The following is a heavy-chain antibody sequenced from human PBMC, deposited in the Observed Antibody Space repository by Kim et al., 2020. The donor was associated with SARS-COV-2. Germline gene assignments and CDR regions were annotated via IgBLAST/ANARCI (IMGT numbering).Heavy chain of an antibody. D-gene: IGHD1-20*01. CDR1: GYTFTSNH. CDR2: TTPSGDST. Sequence: ASVKVSCKASGYTFTSNHMHWVRQAPGQGLEWMGLTTPSGDSTSYSQRFQGRLTMTTDTSTSTVYMELSSLISDDTAVYFCARDLSDNWTFDYWGQGTLVTVSS. CDR3: ARDLSDNWTFDY. J-gene: IGHJ4*02. V-gene: IGHV1-46*01.